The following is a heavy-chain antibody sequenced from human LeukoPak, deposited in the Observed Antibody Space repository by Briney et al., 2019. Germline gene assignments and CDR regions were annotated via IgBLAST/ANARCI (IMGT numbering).Heavy chain of an antibody. V-gene: IGHV1-3*01. D-gene: IGHD1-1*01. CDR3: ARALYGTTRAVDI. CDR2: IHVGNGNK. J-gene: IGHJ3*02. Sequence: SSVTVSCKASGYTFTSYVMHGVGQAPGQRRAGVGWIHVGNGNKKYSQKFQGRVTITRDTYASTAYMKLSSLRSEDTAGYYCARALYGTTRAVDIWGQGTMVTVSS. CDR1: GYTFTSYV.